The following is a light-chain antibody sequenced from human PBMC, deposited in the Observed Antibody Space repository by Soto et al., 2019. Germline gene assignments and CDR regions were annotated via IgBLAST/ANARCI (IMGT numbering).Light chain of an antibody. J-gene: IGKJ5*01. V-gene: IGKV1-12*01. CDR2: GAS. CDR3: HQANSLHLT. CDR1: QGISRW. Sequence: DIQMTQSPSFVSASVGDRVTITCRASQGISRWLAWYQQRPGKAPVLLIYGASSLQSGIPSRFSGSGSGTDFSLTISGLQPEDFAAFYGHQANSLHLTFGQGTRMEIK.